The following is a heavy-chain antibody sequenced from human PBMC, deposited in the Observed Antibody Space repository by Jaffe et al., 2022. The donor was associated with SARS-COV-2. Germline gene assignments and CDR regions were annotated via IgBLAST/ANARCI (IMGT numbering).Heavy chain of an antibody. CDR3: TKATRHTATSGF. CDR1: GFTFSTYW. J-gene: IGHJ4*02. Sequence: EVQLVESGGGLVQPGGSLRLSCAASGFTFSTYWMGWVRQSPGRGLECLANIKQDGTETYYVDSVRGRFTISRDNAKNSLYLQMNGLRTDDTAIYYCTKATRHTATSGFWGQGTVVTVSS. CDR2: IKQDGTET. V-gene: IGHV3-7*03. D-gene: IGHD3-10*01.